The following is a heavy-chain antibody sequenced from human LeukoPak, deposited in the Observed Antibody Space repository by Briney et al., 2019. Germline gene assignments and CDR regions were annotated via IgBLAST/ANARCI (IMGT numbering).Heavy chain of an antibody. V-gene: IGHV3-30*18. CDR3: AKGGKYYGDYSMDV. J-gene: IGHJ6*04. CDR2: ISYDGSNK. Sequence: PGGSLRLSCAASGFTFSSYGMHWVRQAPGKGLEWVAVISYDGSNKYYADSVKGRFTISRDNSKNTLYLQMNSLRAEDTAVYYRAKGGKYYGDYSMDVWGKGTTVTVSS. CDR1: GFTFSSYG. D-gene: IGHD4-17*01.